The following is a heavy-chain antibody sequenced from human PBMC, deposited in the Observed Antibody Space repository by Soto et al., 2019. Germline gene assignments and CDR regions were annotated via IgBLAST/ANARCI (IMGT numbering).Heavy chain of an antibody. J-gene: IGHJ6*03. Sequence: ETLSLTCAVYGGSFSGYYWSWIRQPPGKGLEWIGEINHSGSTNYNPSLKSRVTISVDTSKNQFSLKLSSVTAADTAVYYCARQGVYYYYYMDVWGKGTTVTVSS. CDR3: ARQGVYYYYYMDV. CDR1: GGSFSGYY. CDR2: INHSGST. V-gene: IGHV4-34*01.